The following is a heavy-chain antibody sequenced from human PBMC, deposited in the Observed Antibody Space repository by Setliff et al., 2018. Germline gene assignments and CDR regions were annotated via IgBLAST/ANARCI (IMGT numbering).Heavy chain of an antibody. CDR1: GGTFSSYA. D-gene: IGHD1-26*01. CDR2: IIPIFGTA. CDR3: ARRASYSGSFDAFDI. V-gene: IGHV1-69*05. Sequence: SVKVSCKASGGTFSSYAISWVRQAPGQGLEWMGGIIPIFGTANYAQKFQGRVTITTDESTSTAYMELSSLRSEDTAVYYCARRASYSGSFDAFDIWGQGTMVTVSS. J-gene: IGHJ3*02.